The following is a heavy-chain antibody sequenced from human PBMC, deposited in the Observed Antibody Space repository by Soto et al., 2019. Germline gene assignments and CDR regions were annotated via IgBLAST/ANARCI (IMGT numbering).Heavy chain of an antibody. CDR1: GGTFYRHT. Sequence: QVQMVQSGAEVKKPGSSVNISCKASGGTFYRHTITWVRQAPGQGLEWMGRVVPFLRVTTYAQKFRDRLTIVSDKATDTAYMELASLTSEDSAIYYCTRESPPNYYYGMDVWGQGTTVTVS. CDR3: TRESPPNYYYGMDV. D-gene: IGHD3-10*01. J-gene: IGHJ6*02. CDR2: VVPFLRVT. V-gene: IGHV1-69*02.